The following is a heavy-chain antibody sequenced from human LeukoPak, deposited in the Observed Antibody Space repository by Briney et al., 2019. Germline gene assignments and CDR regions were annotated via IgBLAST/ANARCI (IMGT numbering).Heavy chain of an antibody. J-gene: IGHJ4*02. CDR2: ISSSSSTI. Sequence: GGSLRLSCAASGSTFSSYSMNWVRQAPGKGLEWVSYISSSSSTIYYADSVKGRFTISRDNAKNLLYLQMNSLRAEDTAVYYCARERWDYSIDYWGQGTLVTVSS. D-gene: IGHD4-11*01. CDR1: GSTFSSYS. V-gene: IGHV3-48*01. CDR3: ARERWDYSIDY.